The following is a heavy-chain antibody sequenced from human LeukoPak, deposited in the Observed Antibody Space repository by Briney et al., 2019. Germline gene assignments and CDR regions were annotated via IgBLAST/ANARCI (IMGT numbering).Heavy chain of an antibody. Sequence: SETLSLTCTVSGGSISSYYWSWIRQPPGKGLEWIASIIHSGNTFYNPSLKSRVTISVDTSKNQFSLKVTSVTAADTAVYYCARLGLHDYWGQGTLVTVSS. D-gene: IGHD3-16*01. CDR3: ARLGLHDY. CDR1: GGSISSYY. J-gene: IGHJ4*02. V-gene: IGHV4-59*12. CDR2: IIHSGNT.